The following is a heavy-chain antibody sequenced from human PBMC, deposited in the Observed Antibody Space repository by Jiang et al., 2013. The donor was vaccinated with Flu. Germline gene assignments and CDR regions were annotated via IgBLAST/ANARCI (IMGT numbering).Heavy chain of an antibody. CDR2: FDPEDGET. CDR1: GYTLTELS. CDR3: ATDVYYDSKVAFDI. D-gene: IGHD3-22*01. V-gene: IGHV1-24*01. Sequence: GAEVKKPGASVKVSCKVSGYTLTELSMHWVRQAPGKGLEWMGGFDPEDGETIYAQKFQGRVTMTEDTSTDTAYMELSSLRSEDTAVYYCATDVYYDSKVAFDIWGQGTMVTVSS. J-gene: IGHJ3*02.